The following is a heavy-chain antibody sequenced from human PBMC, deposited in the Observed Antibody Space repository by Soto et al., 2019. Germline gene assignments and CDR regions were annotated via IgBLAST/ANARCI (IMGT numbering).Heavy chain of an antibody. J-gene: IGHJ4*02. CDR3: ARAPDGIDDFDY. Sequence: LQLVEAGGGLVQPGGSLRLACAASGFTFSRYGMTWARQAPGMGLEWVAHIGSGAATISYGDSVRGRFTISRDNAKNSLYLQMNSLRAEDTAIYYCARAPDGIDDFDYWGQGTLVTVSS. CDR1: GFTFSRYG. CDR2: IGSGAATI. D-gene: IGHD1-26*01. V-gene: IGHV3-48*04.